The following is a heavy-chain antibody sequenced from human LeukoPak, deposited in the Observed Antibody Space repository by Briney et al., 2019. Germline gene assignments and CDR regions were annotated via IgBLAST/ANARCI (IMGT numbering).Heavy chain of an antibody. Sequence: PGRSLRLSCAASGFTFDDYAMHWVRQAPGKGLEWVSGISWNSGSIGYADSVKGRFTISRDNAKNSLYLQMNSLRAEDTAVYYCARELTPSHWGQGTLVTVSS. CDR1: GFTFDDYA. CDR2: ISWNSGSI. CDR3: ARELTPSH. D-gene: IGHD2-2*01. V-gene: IGHV3-9*01. J-gene: IGHJ4*02.